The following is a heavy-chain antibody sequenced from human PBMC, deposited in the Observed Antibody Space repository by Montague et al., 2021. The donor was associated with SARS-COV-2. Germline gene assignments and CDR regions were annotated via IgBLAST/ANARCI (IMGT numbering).Heavy chain of an antibody. D-gene: IGHD3-10*01. CDR3: ARGVVRGVTTPFDH. J-gene: IGHJ4*02. CDR2: ISYSGTT. Sequence: SETLSLTCTVSGASVSSGNSYWNWIRQPPGKGLEWNGNISYSGTTYYNPSLQSRSTIYVDTSKNHLSLRLSSMTAADTAVYFCARGVVRGVTTPFDHWGQGSQVTVSS. V-gene: IGHV4-39*02. CDR1: GASVSSGNSY.